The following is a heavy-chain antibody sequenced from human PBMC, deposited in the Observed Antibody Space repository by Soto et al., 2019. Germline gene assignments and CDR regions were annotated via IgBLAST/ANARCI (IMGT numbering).Heavy chain of an antibody. D-gene: IGHD2-21*02. Sequence: PGGSLRLSCAASGFTFSSYAMTWVRQAPGKGLEWVSSIHGSAGGAYYSDSVKGRFTVSRADSQKTLFLQMTSLRVDDTAIYYCAKDAVSANGEWDWFDPWGQGILVPASS. CDR3: AKDAVSANGEWDWFDP. J-gene: IGHJ5*02. CDR2: IHGSAGGA. V-gene: IGHV3-23*01. CDR1: GFTFSSYA.